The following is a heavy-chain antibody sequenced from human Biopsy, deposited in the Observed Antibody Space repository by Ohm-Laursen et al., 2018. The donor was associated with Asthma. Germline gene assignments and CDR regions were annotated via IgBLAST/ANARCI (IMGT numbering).Heavy chain of an antibody. Sequence: PTQTLTLTCTFSGFSLSSTGVGVGWIRQPPGKALEWLALIYWNDDKRYSPSLKSRLTITKDTSKNQVVLTVTNMDPVDTATYYCAHRPLIPAAEESFDYWGQGTLVTVSS. J-gene: IGHJ4*02. D-gene: IGHD2-2*01. CDR1: GFSLSSTGVG. CDR2: IYWNDDK. CDR3: AHRPLIPAAEESFDY. V-gene: IGHV2-5*01.